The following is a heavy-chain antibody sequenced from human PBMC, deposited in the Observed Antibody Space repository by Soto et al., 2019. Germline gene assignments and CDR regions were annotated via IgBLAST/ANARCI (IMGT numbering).Heavy chain of an antibody. J-gene: IGHJ4*02. V-gene: IGHV4-34*01. CDR2: INHSGST. CDR1: GGSFSGYY. CDR3: ARRRIAARSGHDY. D-gene: IGHD6-6*01. Sequence: QVQLQQWGAGLLKPSETLSLTCAVYGGSFSGYYWSWIRQPPGKGLEGIGEINHSGSTNYNPSLKSRVTISVDTSKNQFSLKLSSVTAADTAVYYCARRRIAARSGHDYWGQGTLVTVSS.